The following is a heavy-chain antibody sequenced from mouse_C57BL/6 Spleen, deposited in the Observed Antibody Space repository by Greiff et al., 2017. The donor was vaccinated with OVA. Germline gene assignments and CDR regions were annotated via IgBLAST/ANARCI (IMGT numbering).Heavy chain of an antibody. V-gene: IGHV1-82*01. J-gene: IGHJ2*01. CDR1: GYAFSSSW. D-gene: IGHD1-1*01. CDR2: IYPGDGDT. Sequence: VQLQQSGPELVKPGASVKISCKASGYAFSSSWMNWVKQRPGKGLEWIGRIYPGDGDTNYNGKFKGKATLTADKSSSTAYMQLSSLTSEDCAVYGCASSSLFDYWGQGTTLTVSS. CDR3: ASSSLFDY.